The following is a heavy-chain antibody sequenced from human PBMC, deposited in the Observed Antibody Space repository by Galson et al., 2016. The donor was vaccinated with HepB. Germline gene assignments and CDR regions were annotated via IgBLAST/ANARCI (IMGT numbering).Heavy chain of an antibody. Sequence: SLRLSCAASGFTFSSYAMHWVRQAPGKGVEYVSSISSNGDSTYYTDSVKGRFTISRDNSKNTLNPQMSSLRAEDTAVYYCARVRSSWYYFDYWGQGTLVTVSS. CDR2: ISSNGDST. V-gene: IGHV3-64D*06. D-gene: IGHD6-13*01. CDR1: GFTFSSYA. J-gene: IGHJ4*02. CDR3: ARVRSSWYYFDY.